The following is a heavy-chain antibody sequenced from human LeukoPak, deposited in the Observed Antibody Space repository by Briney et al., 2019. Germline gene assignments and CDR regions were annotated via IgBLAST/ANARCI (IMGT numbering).Heavy chain of an antibody. CDR1: GFTFDNYG. V-gene: IGHV3-20*04. CDR2: INWNGGST. D-gene: IGHD2-15*01. Sequence: GGSLRLSCAASGFTFDNYGMTWVRQTPGKGLEWVSTINWNGGSTAYADSMKGRFTISRDNAKNSLYLQMNSLRAEDAAVYYCAKEDCSGGRCYSLHYWGQGTLVTVSS. J-gene: IGHJ4*02. CDR3: AKEDCSGGRCYSLHY.